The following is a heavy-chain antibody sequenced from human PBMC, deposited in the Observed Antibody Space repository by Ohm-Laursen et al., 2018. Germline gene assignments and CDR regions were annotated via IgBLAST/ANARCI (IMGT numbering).Heavy chain of an antibody. J-gene: IGHJ5*02. V-gene: IGHV1-2*02. CDR1: GYTFTSYG. CDR2: VNANSGGT. D-gene: IGHD6-13*01. Sequence: ASVKVSCKSSGYTFTSYGISWVRQAPGQGPEWMGWVNANSGGTKYLEKFQGRVTMTRDTSINTAYMELTALTSDDTAVYYCVRDKIAAAAGTWGPGTLVTVSS. CDR3: VRDKIAAAAGT.